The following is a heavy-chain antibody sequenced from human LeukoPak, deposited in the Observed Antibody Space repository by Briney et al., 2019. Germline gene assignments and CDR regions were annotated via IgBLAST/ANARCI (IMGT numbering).Heavy chain of an antibody. CDR3: AKGGSSPYYYYYGMDV. Sequence: GGFLRPSCAASGFTFSSYAMSWVRQAPGKGLEWVSAISGSGGSTYYADSVKGRFTISRDNSKNTLYLQMTSLRAEDTAVYYCAKGGSSPYYYYYGMDVGGQGTTVTVSS. V-gene: IGHV3-23*01. D-gene: IGHD6-6*01. J-gene: IGHJ6*02. CDR2: ISGSGGST. CDR1: GFTFSSYA.